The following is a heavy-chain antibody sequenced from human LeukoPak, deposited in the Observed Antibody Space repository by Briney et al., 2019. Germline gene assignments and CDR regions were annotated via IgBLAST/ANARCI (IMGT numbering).Heavy chain of an antibody. CDR3: ARGQSGYDFWSGYSPFDY. J-gene: IGHJ4*02. V-gene: IGHV3-9*01. CDR1: GFTFDDYA. Sequence: PGGSLRLSCAASGFTFDDYAMHWVRQAPGKGLEWVSGISWNSGSIGYADSVKGRFTISRDNAKNSLYLQMNSLRAEDTAVYYCARGQSGYDFWSGYSPFDYWGQGTLVTVSS. D-gene: IGHD3-3*01. CDR2: ISWNSGSI.